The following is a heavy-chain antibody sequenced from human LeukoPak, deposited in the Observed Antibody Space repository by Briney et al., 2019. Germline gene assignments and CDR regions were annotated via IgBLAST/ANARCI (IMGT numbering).Heavy chain of an antibody. CDR2: IYYSGST. CDR1: GGSISSSSHY. Sequence: SETLSLTCTVSGGSISSSSHYWGWIRQAPGKGLEWIGSIYYSGSTYYNPPRKSRVTISVDTSKNQFSLKLPSMSAADTALYYCARELGATADYWGEGTLVTVSS. D-gene: IGHD1-26*01. J-gene: IGHJ4*02. V-gene: IGHV4-39*02. CDR3: ARELGATADY.